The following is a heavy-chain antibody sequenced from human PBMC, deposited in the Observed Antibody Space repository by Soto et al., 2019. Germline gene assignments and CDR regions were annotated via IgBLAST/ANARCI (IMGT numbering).Heavy chain of an antibody. CDR2: ISGSGGST. J-gene: IGHJ4*02. D-gene: IGHD3-22*01. CDR3: AKDGVDYDSSGYYPFDY. CDR1: GFTFSSYA. V-gene: IGHV3-23*01. Sequence: GGSLRLSCAASGFTFSSYAMSWVRQAPGKGLEWVSAISGSGGSTYYADSVKGRFTISRDNSKNTLYLQMNSLRAEDTAVYYCAKDGVDYDSSGYYPFDYWGQGTLVTVSS.